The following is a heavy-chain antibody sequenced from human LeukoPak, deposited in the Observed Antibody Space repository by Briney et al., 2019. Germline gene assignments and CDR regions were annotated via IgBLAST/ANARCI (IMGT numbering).Heavy chain of an antibody. Sequence: ASVKVSCKVSGYTLTELSMHWVRQAPGKGLEWMGGFDPEDGETIYAQKFQGRVTMTEDTSTDTAYMELSSLRSEDTAVYYCATDLQGWLQLNYSGQGTLVTVSS. CDR2: FDPEDGET. D-gene: IGHD5-24*01. CDR3: ATDLQGWLQLNY. V-gene: IGHV1-24*01. CDR1: GYTLTELS. J-gene: IGHJ4*02.